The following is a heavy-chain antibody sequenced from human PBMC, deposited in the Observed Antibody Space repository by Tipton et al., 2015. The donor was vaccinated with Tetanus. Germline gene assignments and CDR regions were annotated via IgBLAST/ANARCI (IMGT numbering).Heavy chain of an antibody. V-gene: IGHV3-33*01. J-gene: IGHJ4*01. CDR1: GFTFSSYG. D-gene: IGHD1-26*01. CDR3: ARDGRSGHFDY. Sequence: SLRLSCAASGFTFSSYGMHWVRQAPGKGLEWVAIIWYDGTNKYYADSVKGRFTISRDNSKNTVYLEMNSLRAEDTAVYYCARDGRSGHFDYWGHGTLVSVSS. CDR2: IWYDGTNK.